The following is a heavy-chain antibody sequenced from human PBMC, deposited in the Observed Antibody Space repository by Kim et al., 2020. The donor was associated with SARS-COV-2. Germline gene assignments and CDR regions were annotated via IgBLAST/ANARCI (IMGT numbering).Heavy chain of an antibody. J-gene: IGHJ4*02. CDR3: TRAIVGATTGDY. Sequence: YATSGKARFTISRDDSKSIAYLQMNSLKTEDTAVYYCTRAIVGATTGDYWGQGTLVTVSS. D-gene: IGHD1-26*01. V-gene: IGHV3-49*02.